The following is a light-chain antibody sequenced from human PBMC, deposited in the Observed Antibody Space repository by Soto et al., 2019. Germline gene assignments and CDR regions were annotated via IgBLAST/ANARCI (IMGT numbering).Light chain of an antibody. CDR3: SSYTSSSTLDV. V-gene: IGLV2-14*01. CDR1: SSDVGGYNY. J-gene: IGLJ1*01. Sequence: QSVLTQPASVSGSPGQSITISCTGTSSDVGGYNYVSWYQQHPGKAPKLMIYDVSNRPSGVSNRFSGPKSGNTASLTISGLQAEDEADYYCSSYTSSSTLDVFGTGTKVTV. CDR2: DVS.